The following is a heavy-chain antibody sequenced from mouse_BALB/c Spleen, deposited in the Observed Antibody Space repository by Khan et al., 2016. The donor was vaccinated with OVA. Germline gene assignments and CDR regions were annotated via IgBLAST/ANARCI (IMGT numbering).Heavy chain of an antibody. Sequence: QVQLKQSGAELAKPGASVKMSCKASGYTFINYWILWIKQRPGQGLEWIGYINPSTGYTEYNQNFKDKATLTADISSSPAYMQLSSLTSEDSAVFFCARRGLRGDFDHRGQGNNLTVS. J-gene: IGHJ2*01. CDR3: ARRGLRGDFDH. V-gene: IGHV1-7*01. CDR2: INPSTGYT. CDR1: GYTFINYW. D-gene: IGHD1-1*01.